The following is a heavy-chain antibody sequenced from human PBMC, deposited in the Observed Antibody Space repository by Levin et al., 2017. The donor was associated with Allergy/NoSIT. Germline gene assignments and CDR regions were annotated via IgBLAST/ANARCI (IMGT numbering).Heavy chain of an antibody. V-gene: IGHV3-30*18. CDR2: ISYDGSNK. Sequence: GGSLRLSCAASGFTFSSYGMHWVRQAPGKGLEWVAVISYDGSNKYYADSVKGRFTISRDNSKNTLYLQMNSLRAEDTAVYYCAKPIYGDYGAYYYGMDVWGQGTTVTVSS. J-gene: IGHJ6*02. CDR1: GFTFSSYG. CDR3: AKPIYGDYGAYYYGMDV. D-gene: IGHD4-17*01.